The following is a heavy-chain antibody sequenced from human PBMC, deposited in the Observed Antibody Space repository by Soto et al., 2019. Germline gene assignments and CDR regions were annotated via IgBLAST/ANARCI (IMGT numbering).Heavy chain of an antibody. J-gene: IGHJ5*01. V-gene: IGHV4-59*08. Sequence: QVQLQESGPGLVKPSETLSLTCTVSGGSISSYFWSWIRQPPGKGLEWIGYIYDSGNTNYNPSLNSRVTISVHPSENQFSLRLTSVTAADTAVYYCARHGYAGYISSWFDSWGQGTLVTVSS. CDR1: GGSISSYF. CDR3: ARHGYAGYISSWFDS. D-gene: IGHD6-13*01. CDR2: IYDSGNT.